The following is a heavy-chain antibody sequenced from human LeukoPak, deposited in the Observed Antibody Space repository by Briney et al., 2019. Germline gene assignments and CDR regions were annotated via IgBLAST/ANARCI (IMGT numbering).Heavy chain of an antibody. CDR2: INPNSGGT. D-gene: IGHD5-24*01. CDR1: GYTFTGYY. J-gene: IGHJ6*02. Sequence: ASVKVSCKASGYTFTGYYMHWLRQAPGQGLEWMGLINPNSGGTNYAQKFQGRVTMTRDTSISTAYMELSRLRSDDTAVYYCAREMATVTYYYYGMDVWGQGTTVTVSS. V-gene: IGHV1-2*02. CDR3: AREMATVTYYYYGMDV.